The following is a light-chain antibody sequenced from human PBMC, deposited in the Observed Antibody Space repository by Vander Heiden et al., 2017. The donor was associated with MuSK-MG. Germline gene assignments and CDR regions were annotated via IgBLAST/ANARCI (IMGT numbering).Light chain of an antibody. CDR1: DSDFHTYNY. J-gene: IGLJ1*01. V-gene: IGLV2-14*01. Sequence: QSALTQPASVSGSPGQSITVSCTGADSDFHTYNYVSWYQHHPGKAPKLILYEVNNRPSGISTRFSGSKSGNTASLTISGLQTEDEADDFCSSYTSTNMLGFGSVTKVTVL. CDR3: SSYTSTNMLG. CDR2: EVN.